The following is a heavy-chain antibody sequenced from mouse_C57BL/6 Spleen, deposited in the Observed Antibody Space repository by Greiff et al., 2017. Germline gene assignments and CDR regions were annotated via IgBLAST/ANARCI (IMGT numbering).Heavy chain of an antibody. Sequence: VQLQQSGPVLVKPGASVKMSCKASGYTFTDYYMNWVKQSHGKSLEWIGVINPYNGGTSYNQKFKGKATLTVDKSSSTAYMELNSLTSEDSAVYYCANYYGSPYYFDYWGQGTTLTVSS. CDR1: GYTFTDYY. V-gene: IGHV1-19*01. CDR2: INPYNGGT. D-gene: IGHD1-1*01. J-gene: IGHJ2*01. CDR3: ANYYGSPYYFDY.